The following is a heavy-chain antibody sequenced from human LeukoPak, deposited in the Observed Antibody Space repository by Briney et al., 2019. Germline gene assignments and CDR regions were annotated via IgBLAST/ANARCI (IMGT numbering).Heavy chain of an antibody. CDR2: IIPILGIA. CDR1: GGTFSSYA. Sequence: ASVKVSCKASGGTFSSYAISWVRQAPGQGLEWMGRIIPILGIANYAQKFQGRVTITADKSTSTAYMELSSLRSEDRAVYYCARVPDYGDYGMWFAPWGQGTLVTVSS. CDR3: ARVPDYGDYGMWFAP. J-gene: IGHJ5*02. D-gene: IGHD4-17*01. V-gene: IGHV1-69*04.